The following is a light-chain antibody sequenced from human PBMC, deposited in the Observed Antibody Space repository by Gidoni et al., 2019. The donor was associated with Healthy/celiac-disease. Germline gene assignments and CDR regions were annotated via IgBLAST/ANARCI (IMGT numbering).Light chain of an antibody. J-gene: IGKJ2*01. V-gene: IGKV1-39*01. CDR2: AAS. CDR3: QQSYSTPQT. Sequence: LPIPPSPFPLSASVGDRVTITCRASQSISSYLNWYQQKPGKAPKLLIYAASSLQSGVPSRFSGSGSGTDFTLTISSLQPEDFATYYCQQSYSTPQTFGQGTKLEIK. CDR1: QSISSY.